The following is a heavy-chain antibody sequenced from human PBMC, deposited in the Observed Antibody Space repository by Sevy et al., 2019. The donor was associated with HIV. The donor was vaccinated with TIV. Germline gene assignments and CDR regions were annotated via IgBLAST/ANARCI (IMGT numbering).Heavy chain of an antibody. D-gene: IGHD2-2*02. Sequence: GGSLRLSCATSGLTVISNFLNWVRQAPGKGLEWVAVIYPDGSTYYADSVRGRFTISRDSAKKTVYLQMNSLRAEDTDLYYCATLYSGYAFDVWGQGTMVTVSS. CDR2: IYPDGST. CDR1: GLTVISNF. J-gene: IGHJ3*01. CDR3: ATLYSGYAFDV. V-gene: IGHV3-53*01.